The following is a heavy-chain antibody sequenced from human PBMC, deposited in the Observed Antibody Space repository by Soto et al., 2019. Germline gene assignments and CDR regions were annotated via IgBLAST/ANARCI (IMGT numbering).Heavy chain of an antibody. Sequence: LSLTCAASGFTFSSYWMSWVRQAPGKGLEWVANIKQDGSEKYYVDSVKGRFTISRDNAKNSLYLQMNSLRAEDTTVYYCARGGAVAGSMRFYYYYYYYMDVWGKGTTVTVSS. CDR3: ARGGAVAGSMRFYYYYYYYMDV. V-gene: IGHV3-7*01. D-gene: IGHD6-19*01. CDR1: GFTFSSYW. J-gene: IGHJ6*03. CDR2: IKQDGSEK.